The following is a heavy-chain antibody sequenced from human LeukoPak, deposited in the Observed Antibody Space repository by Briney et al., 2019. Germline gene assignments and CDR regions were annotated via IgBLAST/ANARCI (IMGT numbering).Heavy chain of an antibody. CDR1: GGTFSSYA. J-gene: IGHJ3*02. CDR2: INPNSGGT. V-gene: IGHV1-2*06. CDR3: ARVVTVGDAFDI. Sequence: ASVKVSCKASGGTFSSYAISWVRQAPGQGLEWMGRINPNSGGTNYAQKFQGRVTMTRDTSISTAYMELSRLRSDDTAVYYCARVVTVGDAFDIWGQGTMVTVSS. D-gene: IGHD4-11*01.